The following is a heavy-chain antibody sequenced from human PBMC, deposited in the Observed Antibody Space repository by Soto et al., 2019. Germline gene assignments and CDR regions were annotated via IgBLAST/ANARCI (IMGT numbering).Heavy chain of an antibody. Sequence: ASVKVSCKASGCTFSSYAISWVRQAPGQGLEWMGGIIPIFGTANYAQKFQGRVTITADKSTSTAYMELSSLRSEDTAVYYCARGPYGDYSEYWGQGTLVTVSS. V-gene: IGHV1-69*06. D-gene: IGHD4-17*01. J-gene: IGHJ4*02. CDR1: GCTFSSYA. CDR3: ARGPYGDYSEY. CDR2: IIPIFGTA.